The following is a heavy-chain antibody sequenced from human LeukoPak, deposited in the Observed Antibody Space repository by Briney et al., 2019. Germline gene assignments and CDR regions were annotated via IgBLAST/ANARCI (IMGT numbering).Heavy chain of an antibody. J-gene: IGHJ4*02. CDR3: ARSYDSSGYYGRFFDY. D-gene: IGHD3-22*01. CDR2: IYTSGST. V-gene: IGHV4-4*09. Sequence: SETLSLTCTVSGGSISSYYWSWIRQPPGKGLEWIGYIYTSGSTNYNPSLKSRVTISVDTSKNQFSRKLSSVTAADTAVYYCARSYDSSGYYGRFFDYWGQGTLVTVSS. CDR1: GGSISSYY.